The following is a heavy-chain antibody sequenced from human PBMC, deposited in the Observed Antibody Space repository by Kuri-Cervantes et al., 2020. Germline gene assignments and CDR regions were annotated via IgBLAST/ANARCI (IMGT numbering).Heavy chain of an antibody. CDR1: GFTFSSYG. Sequence: GGSLRLSCAASGFTFSSYGMHWVRQAPGKGLEWVAVIWYDGSNKYYADSVKGRFTISRDNSKNTLYLQMYSLRPEDTAVYYCVRGPYWQFDYWGQGTLVTVSS. CDR2: IWYDGSNK. D-gene: IGHD2-15*01. J-gene: IGHJ4*02. V-gene: IGHV3-33*01. CDR3: VRGPYWQFDY.